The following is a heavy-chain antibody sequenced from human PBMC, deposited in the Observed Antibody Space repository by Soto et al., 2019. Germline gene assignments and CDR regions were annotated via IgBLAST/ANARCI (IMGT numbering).Heavy chain of an antibody. CDR2: IYFSGSGT. V-gene: IGHV4-39*01. CDR1: GDFISNTTYY. CDR3: ARPRYRFGTSGYYPFDY. J-gene: IGHJ4*02. Sequence: PSETLSLTCSVSGDFISNTTYYWAWVRQAPGKGLEWVGSIYFSGSGTCHYNPSLKSRVTISVDTSKNQFSLKLTSVTAADTAVYYCARPRYRFGTSGYYPFDYWGQGTLVTVSS. D-gene: IGHD3-22*01.